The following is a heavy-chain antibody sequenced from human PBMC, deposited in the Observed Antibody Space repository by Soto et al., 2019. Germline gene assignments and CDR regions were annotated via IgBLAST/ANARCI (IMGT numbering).Heavy chain of an antibody. Sequence: SETLSLTCAVSGGSISSSNWWSWVRQPPGKGLEWIGEIYHSGSTNYNPSLKSRVTVSVDKSKNQFSLKLSSVTAADTAVYYCARIAVAGKDYYYYGMDVWGQGTTVTVSS. CDR1: GGSISSSNW. D-gene: IGHD6-19*01. J-gene: IGHJ6*02. V-gene: IGHV4-4*02. CDR3: ARIAVAGKDYYYYGMDV. CDR2: IYHSGST.